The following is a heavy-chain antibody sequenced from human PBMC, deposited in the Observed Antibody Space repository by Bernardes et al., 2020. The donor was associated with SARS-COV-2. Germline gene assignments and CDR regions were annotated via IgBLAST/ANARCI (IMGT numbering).Heavy chain of an antibody. CDR1: GFAISTYW. CDR2: IRQDGSAR. J-gene: IGHJ3*01. CDR3: ARDTSATCGLDV. D-gene: IGHD2-15*01. Sequence: GGSLRLSCAASGFAISTYWMHWVRQAPGKGLEWVANIRQDGSARHHVDSVRGRFTISRDNSKNSLYLQMDSLRAEDTAVYYCARDTSATCGLDVWGQGTMVTVSS. V-gene: IGHV3-7*03.